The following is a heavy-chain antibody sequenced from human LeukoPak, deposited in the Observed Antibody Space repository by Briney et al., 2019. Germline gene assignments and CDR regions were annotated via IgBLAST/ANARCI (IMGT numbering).Heavy chain of an antibody. CDR2: LYNTETT. CDR3: ARHPTLPSGGNFDY. V-gene: IGHV4-39*01. Sequence: SETLSRPFSVSGGSISRRSDYWGGRRRPRGKGVEWIGNLYNTETTYYNPSLQRRVTISVDTSKTQLSLKLSSVTAADTAVYYCARHPTLPSGGNFDYWGQGTLVTVSS. CDR1: GGSISRRSDY. D-gene: IGHD1-14*01. J-gene: IGHJ4*02.